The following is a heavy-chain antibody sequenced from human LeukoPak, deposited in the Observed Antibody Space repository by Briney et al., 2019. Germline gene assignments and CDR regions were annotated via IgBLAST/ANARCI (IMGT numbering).Heavy chain of an antibody. V-gene: IGHV4-30-2*01. CDR1: GGSISSGGYY. D-gene: IGHD6-13*01. CDR2: IYHSGST. Sequence: NTSETLSLTCTVSGGSISSGGYYWSWIRQPPGKGLEWIGYIYHSGSTYYNPSLKSRVTISVDRSKNQFSLKLSSVTAADTAVYYCARDSSGWSPLNHWGQGTLVTVSS. CDR3: ARDSSGWSPLNH. J-gene: IGHJ4*02.